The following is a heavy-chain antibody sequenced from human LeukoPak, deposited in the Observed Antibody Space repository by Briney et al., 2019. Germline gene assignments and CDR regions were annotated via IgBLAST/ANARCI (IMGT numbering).Heavy chain of an antibody. D-gene: IGHD3-9*01. J-gene: IGHJ5*02. V-gene: IGHV3-21*03. CDR1: GFTFSSYS. CDR2: ISSGSTYI. Sequence: GGSLRLSCAASGFTFSSYSLNWVRQAPGKGLEWVASISSGSTYIYYADSLRGRFTISRDNSKNTLYLQMNSLKTEDTAVYYCTTDWDKLRYFDWLPWGQGTLVTVSS. CDR3: TTDWDKLRYFDWLP.